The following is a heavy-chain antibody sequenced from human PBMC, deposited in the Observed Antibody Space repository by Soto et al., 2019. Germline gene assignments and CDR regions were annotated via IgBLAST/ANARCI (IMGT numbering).Heavy chain of an antibody. D-gene: IGHD3-22*01. CDR2: IYYSGST. Sequence: SETLSLTCTVSGGSIGSGDYYWSWIRHPPGKGLEWIGYIYYSGSTYYNPSLKSRVTISVDTSKNQFSLKLSSVTAADTAVYYCARGSCDDDISGYYHFGGQGPLVTVPP. J-gene: IGHJ4*02. CDR1: GGSIGSGDYY. V-gene: IGHV4-30-4*01. CDR3: ARGSCDDDISGYYHF.